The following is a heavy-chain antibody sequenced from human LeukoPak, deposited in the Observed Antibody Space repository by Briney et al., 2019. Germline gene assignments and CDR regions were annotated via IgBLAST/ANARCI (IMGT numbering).Heavy chain of an antibody. CDR2: INPNSGGT. Sequence: GASVKVSCKASGYTFTGYYMHWVRQAPGQGLEWMGWINPNSGGTNYAQKFQGRVTMTRDTSISTAYMELSRLRSDDTAVYYCARSGELELLTFSFDYWGQGTLVTVSS. D-gene: IGHD1-7*01. CDR3: ARSGELELLTFSFDY. CDR1: GYTFTGYY. J-gene: IGHJ4*02. V-gene: IGHV1-2*02.